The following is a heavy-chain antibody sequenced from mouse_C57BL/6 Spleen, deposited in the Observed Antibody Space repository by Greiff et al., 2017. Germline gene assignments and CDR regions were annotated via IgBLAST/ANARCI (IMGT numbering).Heavy chain of an antibody. CDR2: INPSNGGT. J-gene: IGHJ4*01. CDR1: GYTFTSYW. V-gene: IGHV1-53*01. Sequence: VQLQQPGTELVKPGASVTLSCKASGYTFTSYWMHWVKQRPGQGLEWIGNINPSNGGTNYNEKFKSKATQSVDKSSSTAYMHLSSLTSEDSAVYDCARGAYYDYDVDDGYAMDYWGQGTSVTVSS. D-gene: IGHD2-4*01. CDR3: ARGAYYDYDVDDGYAMDY.